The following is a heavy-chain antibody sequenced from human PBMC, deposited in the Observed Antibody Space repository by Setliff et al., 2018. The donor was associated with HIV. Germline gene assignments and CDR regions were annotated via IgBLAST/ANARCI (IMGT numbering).Heavy chain of an antibody. V-gene: IGHV4-39*07. CDR3: ARGATLLPGYSDRWEYFYMDV. J-gene: IGHJ6*03. D-gene: IGHD5-12*01. Sequence: SETLSLTCTDSGASISSSSYFWGWIRQPPGKGLEWIGYIYYSGSTYYNPSLKSRVTISVDTSKNQFSLRLNSVTAADTAVYYCARGATLLPGYSDRWEYFYMDVWGKGTTVTVSS. CDR1: GASISSSSYF. CDR2: IYYSGST.